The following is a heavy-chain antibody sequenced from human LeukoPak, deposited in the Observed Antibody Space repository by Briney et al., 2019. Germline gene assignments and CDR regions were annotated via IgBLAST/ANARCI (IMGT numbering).Heavy chain of an antibody. Sequence: GGSLRLSCAASGFTFSSYAMHWVRQAPGKGLEYVSAISSNGGSTYYANSVKGRFTISRDNSKNTLYLQMNSLRAEDTAVYYCARGGSNMVRGVHNWFDPWGQGTLVTVSS. CDR2: ISSNGGST. CDR3: ARGGSNMVRGVHNWFDP. D-gene: IGHD3-10*01. J-gene: IGHJ5*02. V-gene: IGHV3-64*01. CDR1: GFTFSSYA.